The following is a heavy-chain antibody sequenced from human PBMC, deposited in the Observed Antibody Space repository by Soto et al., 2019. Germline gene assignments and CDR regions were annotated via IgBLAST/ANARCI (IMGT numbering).Heavy chain of an antibody. V-gene: IGHV3-30*18. CDR1: GFTFSNCG. J-gene: IGHJ4*02. CDR3: AKDHLTTTVTTVGY. Sequence: QVQLVESGGGVVQPGRSLRLSCVASGFTFSNCGMHWVRQAPGKGLEWVAVISYHGSDKYYADSVKGRFTISRDNSKNTLYLQMDSLRAEDTAVYYCAKDHLTTTVTTVGYWGQGTLVTVSS. CDR2: ISYHGSDK. D-gene: IGHD4-17*01.